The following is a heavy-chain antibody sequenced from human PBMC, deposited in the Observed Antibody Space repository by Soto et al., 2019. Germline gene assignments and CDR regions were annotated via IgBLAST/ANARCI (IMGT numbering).Heavy chain of an antibody. V-gene: IGHV4-59*08. CDR1: GGSISSHC. J-gene: IGHJ5*02. CDR3: ARGTPSPLIVRSSRGPWFDP. D-gene: IGHD2-15*01. CDR2: MYYGGRT. Sequence: PSELLSLIAPVSGGSISSHCWSLVRQPPGKGLEWIGYMYYGGRTNYNPSLKSRVTISVDTSKMQVSLKLSSVTAADTAVYFCARGTPSPLIVRSSRGPWFDPWGQGTLVTVSS.